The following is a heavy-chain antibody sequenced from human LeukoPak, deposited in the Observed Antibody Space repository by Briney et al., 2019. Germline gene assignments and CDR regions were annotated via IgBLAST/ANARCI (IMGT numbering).Heavy chain of an antibody. J-gene: IGHJ4*02. CDR2: IYYSGST. V-gene: IGHV4-59*01. Sequence: SETLSLTCTVSGGSISSYYWSWIRQPPGKGLEWIGYIYYSGSTNYNPSLKSRVTISVDTSKNQFSLKLSSVTAADTAVYYCARNYYFDYWGQGTLVTVSS. CDR3: ARNYYFDY. CDR1: GGSISSYY.